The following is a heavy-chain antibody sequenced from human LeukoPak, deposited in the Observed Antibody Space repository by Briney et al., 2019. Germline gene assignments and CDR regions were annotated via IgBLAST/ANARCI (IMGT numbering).Heavy chain of an antibody. CDR1: NGSFSGYY. CDR2: INHSGTT. CDR3: ARDPRMVREVLHNWYFDL. J-gene: IGHJ2*01. D-gene: IGHD3-10*01. Sequence: ASESLSLTCVVYNGSFSGYYWSWIRQPPGQGLEWIGEINHSGTTNYNPSLKSRVTISVDTSKNQFSLKLSSVTAADTAVYYCARDPRMVREVLHNWYFDLWGRGTLVTVSS. V-gene: IGHV4-34*01.